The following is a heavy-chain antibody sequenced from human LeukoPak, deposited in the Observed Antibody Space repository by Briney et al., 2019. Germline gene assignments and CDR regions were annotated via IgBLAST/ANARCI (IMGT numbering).Heavy chain of an antibody. Sequence: GASVKVSCKASGYTFTSYGISWVRQAPGQGLEWMGWISAYNGNTNYAQKLQGRVTMTTDTSTSTAYMELRSLRSDDTAVYYCVAVAGTVGKGARNFDIWGQGTMVTVSS. CDR2: ISAYNGNT. D-gene: IGHD6-19*01. CDR1: GYTFTSYG. J-gene: IGHJ3*02. CDR3: VAVAGTVGKGARNFDI. V-gene: IGHV1-18*01.